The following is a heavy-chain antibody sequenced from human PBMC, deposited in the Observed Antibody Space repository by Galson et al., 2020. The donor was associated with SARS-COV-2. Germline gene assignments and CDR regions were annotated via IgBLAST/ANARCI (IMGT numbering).Heavy chain of an antibody. D-gene: IGHD6-13*01. J-gene: IGHJ6*02. V-gene: IGHV6-1*01. Sequence: SQTLSLTCAISGDSVSSNSAAWNWIRQSPSRGLEWLGRTYYRSKWYNDYAVSVKSRITINPDTSKNQFSLQLNSVTPEDTAVYYCAREAGSGYSSSWYYGGYYYYGMDVWGQGTTVTVSS. CDR3: AREAGSGYSSSWYYGGYYYYGMDV. CDR2: TYYRSKWYN. CDR1: GDSVSSNSAA.